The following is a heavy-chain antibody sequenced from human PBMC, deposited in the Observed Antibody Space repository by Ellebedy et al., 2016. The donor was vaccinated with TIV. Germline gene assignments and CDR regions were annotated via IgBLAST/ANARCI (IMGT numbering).Heavy chain of an antibody. CDR3: ARGHPTTMNSLMGY. CDR1: GFMFGDYY. J-gene: IGHJ4*02. CDR2: ISMNSRYT. D-gene: IGHD4-17*01. Sequence: GGSLRLSXSASGFMFGDYYMSWIRQTPGTGLEWISYISMNSRYTNSADSVKGRFSISRDNAKNTLYLQMNSLRAEDTAVYYCARGHPTTMNSLMGYWGPGTLVTVSS. V-gene: IGHV3-11*06.